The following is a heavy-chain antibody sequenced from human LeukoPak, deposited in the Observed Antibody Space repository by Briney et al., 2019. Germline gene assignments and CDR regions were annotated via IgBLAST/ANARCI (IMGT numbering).Heavy chain of an antibody. CDR3: ARLRIAAAGTGDY. CDR1: GGTFSSYA. V-gene: IGHV1-69*06. CDR2: IIPIFGTA. D-gene: IGHD6-13*01. J-gene: IGHJ4*02. Sequence: SVKVSCKASGGTFSSYAISWVRQAPGQGLEWMGGIIPIFGTANYAQKFQGRVTITADKSTSTAYMELSSLRSEDTAVYYCARLRIAAAGTGDYWGQGTLITVSS.